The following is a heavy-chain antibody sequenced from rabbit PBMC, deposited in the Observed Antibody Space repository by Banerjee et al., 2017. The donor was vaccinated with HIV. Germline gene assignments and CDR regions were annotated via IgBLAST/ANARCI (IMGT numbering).Heavy chain of an antibody. CDR3: ARGDTSSGWGFNL. V-gene: IGHV1S40*01. J-gene: IGHJ4*01. CDR1: GFSFSSGYD. CDR2: IYNGDGST. Sequence: QQLVESGGGLVKPGASLTLTCTASGFSFSSGYDMCWVRQAPGKGLEWIACIYNGDGSTYYASWAKGRFTISKTSSTTVTLQMTSLTAADTATYFCARGDTSSGWGFNLWGQGTLVTVS. D-gene: IGHD4-1*01.